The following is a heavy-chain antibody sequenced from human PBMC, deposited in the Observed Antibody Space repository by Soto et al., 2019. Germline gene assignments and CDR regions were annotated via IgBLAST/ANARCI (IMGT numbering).Heavy chain of an antibody. CDR2: IRTDGNDA. Sequence: GGSLRLSCATSGFTFSGYWMHWVRQAPGKGLEWVSRIRTDGNDANYADSLRGRFTISRDNARHALFLQMNNLRVDDTAVYYCARDIVAGSGSLDSWGQGTLVTVSS. J-gene: IGHJ4*02. V-gene: IGHV3-74*01. CDR1: GFTFSGYW. CDR3: ARDIVAGSGSLDS. D-gene: IGHD3-10*01.